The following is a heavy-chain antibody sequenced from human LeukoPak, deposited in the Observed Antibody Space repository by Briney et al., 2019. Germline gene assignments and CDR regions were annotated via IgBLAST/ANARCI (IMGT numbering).Heavy chain of an antibody. V-gene: IGHV4-38-2*02. J-gene: IGHJ4*02. CDR2: ISHSGNT. CDR1: GYSISSTYY. D-gene: IGHD1-1*01. CDR3: ARVNAPVATFDY. Sequence: SETLSLTCTVSGYSISSTYYGAWIRQPPEKGLEWIATISHSGNTYYTPSLESRLTISLDTSKKHFSLRLSSVTAADTAVYYCARVNAPVATFDYWGLGTLVAVSS.